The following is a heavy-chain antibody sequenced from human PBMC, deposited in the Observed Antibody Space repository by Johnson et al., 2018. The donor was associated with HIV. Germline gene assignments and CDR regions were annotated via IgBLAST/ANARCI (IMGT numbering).Heavy chain of an antibody. J-gene: IGHJ3*02. CDR1: GFTFSSYA. CDR3: ARDSGSDAFDI. V-gene: IGHV3-66*01. Sequence: EVQLVESGGGLVQPGGSLRLSCAASGFTFSSYAMSWVRQAPGKGLEWVSVIYSGGSTYYADSVKGRFTISRDNSKNTLYLQMNSLRVEDTAVYYCARDSGSDAFDIWGQGTMVTVSS. CDR2: IYSGGST. D-gene: IGHD3-10*01.